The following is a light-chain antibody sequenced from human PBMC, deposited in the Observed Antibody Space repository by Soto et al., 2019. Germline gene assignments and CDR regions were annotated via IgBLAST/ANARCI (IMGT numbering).Light chain of an antibody. CDR2: AAS. Sequence: DIQLTQSPSFLSASVGDRVTITCRASQGISSYLAWYQQKPGKAPNLLIYAASTLQSGVPSRFSGSGSGTEFTLTISSLQPEDFATYYCQQLVTFGQGTKVEIK. CDR1: QGISSY. CDR3: QQLVT. V-gene: IGKV1-9*01. J-gene: IGKJ1*01.